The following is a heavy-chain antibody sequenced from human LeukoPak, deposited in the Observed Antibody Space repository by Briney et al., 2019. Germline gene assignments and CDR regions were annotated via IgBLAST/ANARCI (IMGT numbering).Heavy chain of an antibody. V-gene: IGHV1-46*01. D-gene: IGHD3-22*01. J-gene: IGHJ4*02. CDR1: GYTFTSYY. CDR2: INPSGGTT. CDR3: ATDVAAYDSSGY. Sequence: GASVKVSCKASGYTFTSYYMHWVRQAPGQGLEWMGIINPSGGTTSYAQKFQGRVTMTEDTSTDTAYMELSSLRSEDTAVYYCATDVAAYDSSGYWGQGTLVTVSS.